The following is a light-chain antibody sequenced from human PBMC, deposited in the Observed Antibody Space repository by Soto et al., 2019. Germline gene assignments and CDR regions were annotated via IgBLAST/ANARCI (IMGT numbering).Light chain of an antibody. CDR3: AGWDDSLSGYV. CDR2: RNG. J-gene: IGLJ1*01. CDR1: SSNIGNNN. V-gene: IGLV1-47*01. Sequence: QSVLTQPPSASGTPGQRVTISCSGSSSNIGNNNVYWYQQHPETAPKLLIYRNGQRPSGVPDRFSGSKSGTSASLAISGLRYEDEADYYCAGWDDSLSGYVFGPGTKLTVL.